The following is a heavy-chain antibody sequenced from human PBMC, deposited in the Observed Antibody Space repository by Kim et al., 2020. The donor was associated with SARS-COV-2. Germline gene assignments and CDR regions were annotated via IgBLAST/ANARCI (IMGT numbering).Heavy chain of an antibody. D-gene: IGHD4-17*01. J-gene: IGHJ4*02. CDR1: GFTFSSYA. V-gene: IGHV3-23*01. CDR3: ANQALRSDLRRFGY. Sequence: GGSLRLSCAASGFTFSSYAMSWVRQAPGKGLEWVSAISGSGGNTYYADSVKGRFTISRDNSKNTVYLQMNSLRAEDTAVYYCANQALRSDLRRFGYWGQGTLVTVSS. CDR2: ISGSGGNT.